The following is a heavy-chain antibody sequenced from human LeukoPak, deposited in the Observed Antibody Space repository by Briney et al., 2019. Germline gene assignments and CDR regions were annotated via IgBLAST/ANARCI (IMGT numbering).Heavy chain of an antibody. Sequence: SVEVSCKASGGTFSSYAISWVRQAPGQGLEWMGRIIPIFGTANYAQKFQGRVTITTDESTSTAYMELSSLRSEDTAVYYCATGSYSSGWYGLGWGQGTLVTVSS. V-gene: IGHV1-69*05. D-gene: IGHD6-19*01. CDR2: IIPIFGTA. CDR1: GGTFSSYA. J-gene: IGHJ4*02. CDR3: ATGSYSSGWYGLG.